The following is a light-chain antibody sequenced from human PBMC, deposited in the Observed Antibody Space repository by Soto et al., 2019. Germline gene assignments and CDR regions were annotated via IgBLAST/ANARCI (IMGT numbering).Light chain of an antibody. CDR1: QSISSW. J-gene: IGKJ1*01. CDR3: QQYNSYWT. Sequence: DIQMTQSPSTLSASVGDRVTITCRASQSISSWLAWYQQKPGKAPKLLIYKASSLEGGVPSRFSGSGSGTEFNLTIRSLQPDDFATYYCQQYNSYWTFGQGTKVEIK. V-gene: IGKV1-5*03. CDR2: KAS.